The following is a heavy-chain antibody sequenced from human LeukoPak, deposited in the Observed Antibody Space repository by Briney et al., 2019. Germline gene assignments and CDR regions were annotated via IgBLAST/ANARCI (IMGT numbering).Heavy chain of an antibody. D-gene: IGHD3-22*01. CDR3: AREWDFDSSGFYCYY. Sequence: ASVKVSCKASGGIFSRYAISWVRQAPGQGLEWMGGIIPLFGTANYAQRFQGRVTITADESTRTAYMELSSLRSEDTAIYYCAREWDFDSSGFYCYYWGQGTLVTVSS. CDR2: IIPLFGTA. CDR1: GGIFSRYA. J-gene: IGHJ4*02. V-gene: IGHV1-69*13.